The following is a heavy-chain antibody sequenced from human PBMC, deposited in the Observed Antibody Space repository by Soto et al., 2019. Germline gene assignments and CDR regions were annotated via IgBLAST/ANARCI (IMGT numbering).Heavy chain of an antibody. J-gene: IGHJ4*02. CDR3: ARASSYGNPTAFDY. Sequence: EVQLVESGGGLVKPGGSLRLSCAASGFTFSSYSMNWVRQAPGKGLEWVSSISSSSSYIYYADSVKGRFTISRDNAKNSLYLQMNSLRAEDTAVYYCARASSYGNPTAFDYRGQGTLVTVSS. CDR1: GFTFSSYS. D-gene: IGHD5-18*01. CDR2: ISSSSSYI. V-gene: IGHV3-21*01.